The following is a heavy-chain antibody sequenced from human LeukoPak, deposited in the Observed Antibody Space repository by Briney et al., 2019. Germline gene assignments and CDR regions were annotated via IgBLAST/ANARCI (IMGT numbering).Heavy chain of an antibody. D-gene: IGHD3-3*01. Sequence: GGSLRLSCAASGFTFDDYAMHWVRQAPGKGLEWVSGISWNSGSIGYADSVKGRFTISRDNAKNSLYLQMNSLRAEDTAVYYCARALTYYDFWSGYWGQGTLVTVSS. CDR1: GFTFDDYA. J-gene: IGHJ4*02. CDR2: ISWNSGSI. V-gene: IGHV3-9*01. CDR3: ARALTYYDFWSGY.